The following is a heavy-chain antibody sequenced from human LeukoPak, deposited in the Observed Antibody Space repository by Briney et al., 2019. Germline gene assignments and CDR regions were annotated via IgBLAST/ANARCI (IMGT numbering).Heavy chain of an antibody. D-gene: IGHD3-22*01. Sequence: ASVKVSCKVSGYTLTELSMHWVRQAPGKGLEWMGGFDPEDGETIYAQKFQGRVTMTEDTSTDTAYMELSSLRSEDTAVYYCARHAPYYYDSSGYYYGGDYWGQGTLVTVSS. J-gene: IGHJ4*02. V-gene: IGHV1-24*01. CDR1: GYTLTELS. CDR2: FDPEDGET. CDR3: ARHAPYYYDSSGYYYGGDY.